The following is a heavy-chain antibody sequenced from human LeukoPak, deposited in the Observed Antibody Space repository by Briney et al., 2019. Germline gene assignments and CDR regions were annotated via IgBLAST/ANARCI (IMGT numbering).Heavy chain of an antibody. CDR3: ARGNFRYSSARYYMDV. V-gene: IGHV1-18*01. J-gene: IGHJ6*03. Sequence: ASVKFSCKASGYTFTSYGISWVRQAPGQGLEWMGWISAYNGNTNYAQKLQGRVTMTTDTSTSTAYMELRSLRSDDTAVYYCARGNFRYSSARYYMDVWGKGTTVTVSS. D-gene: IGHD6-19*01. CDR1: GYTFTSYG. CDR2: ISAYNGNT.